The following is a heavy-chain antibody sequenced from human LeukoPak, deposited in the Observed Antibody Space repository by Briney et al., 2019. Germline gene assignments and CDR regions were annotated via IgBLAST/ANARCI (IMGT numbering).Heavy chain of an antibody. J-gene: IGHJ6*03. Sequence: SQTLSLPCTVSGGSISSGSYYWSWIRQPAGKGLEWIGRIYTSGSTNYNPSLKSRVTIAVDTSKNQFSLKLSSVTAADTAVYYCARAHPYYYYYMDVWGKGTTVTVSS. CDR1: GGSISSGSYY. V-gene: IGHV4-61*02. CDR3: ARAHPYYYYYMDV. CDR2: IYTSGST.